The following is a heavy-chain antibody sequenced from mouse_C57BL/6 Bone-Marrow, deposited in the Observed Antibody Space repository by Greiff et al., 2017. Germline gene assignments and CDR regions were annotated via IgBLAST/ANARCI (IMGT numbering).Heavy chain of an antibody. CDR2: ISSGSSTI. Sequence: EVMLVESGGGLVKPGGSLKLSCAASGFTFSDYGMHWVRQAPEKGLEWVAYISSGSSTIYYADTVKGRFTISRDNAKNTLFLQMTSLRSEDTAMYYCAGIGSSAYWYFDVWGTGTTVTVSS. CDR1: GFTFSDYG. V-gene: IGHV5-17*01. D-gene: IGHD1-1*01. J-gene: IGHJ1*03. CDR3: AGIGSSAYWYFDV.